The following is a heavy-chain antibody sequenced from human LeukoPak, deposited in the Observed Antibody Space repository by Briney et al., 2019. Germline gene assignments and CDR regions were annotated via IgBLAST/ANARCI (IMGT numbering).Heavy chain of an antibody. CDR3: ARVYSSSPGHNWFDP. D-gene: IGHD6-6*01. CDR1: GGSINSYY. J-gene: IGHJ5*02. CDR2: IYYSGST. V-gene: IGHV4-59*01. Sequence: SETLSLTCTVSGGSINSYYWSWIRQPPGKGLEWIRYIYYSGSTNYNPSLKSRVTISVDTSKNQFSLKLSSVTAADTTVYYCARVYSSSPGHNWFDPWGQGTLVTVSS.